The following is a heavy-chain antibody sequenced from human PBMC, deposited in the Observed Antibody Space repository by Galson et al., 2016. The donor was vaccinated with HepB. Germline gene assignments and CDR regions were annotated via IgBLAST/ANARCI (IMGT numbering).Heavy chain of an antibody. J-gene: IGHJ3*01. CDR1: GYNFNNYW. V-gene: IGHV5-51*01. Sequence: QSGAEVKKPGESLKISCKASGYNFNNYWIGWVRQKPGKGLEWMGIIYPGDSETKYSPSFHGQVTISVDKSINSAFLQWSSLQASDTAKYYCARHECRGNDCYPAFDVWGQGTVVTVSS. CDR2: IYPGDSET. CDR3: ARHECRGNDCYPAFDV. D-gene: IGHD2-21*02.